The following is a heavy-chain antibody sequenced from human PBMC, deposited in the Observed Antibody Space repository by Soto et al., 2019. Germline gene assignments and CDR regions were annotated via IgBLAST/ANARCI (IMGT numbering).Heavy chain of an antibody. Sequence: ASVKLSCKASGYTFTSYGISWVRQAPGQGLEWMGWISAYNGNTNYAQKLQGRVTMTTDTSTSTAYMELRSLRSDDTAVYYCARDREEDYGSGSYPLFDYWGQGTLVTVSS. D-gene: IGHD3-10*01. V-gene: IGHV1-18*01. CDR2: ISAYNGNT. CDR1: GYTFTSYG. CDR3: ARDREEDYGSGSYPLFDY. J-gene: IGHJ4*02.